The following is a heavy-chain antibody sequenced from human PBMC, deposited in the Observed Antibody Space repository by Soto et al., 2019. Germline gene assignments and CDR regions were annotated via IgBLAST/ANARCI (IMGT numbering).Heavy chain of an antibody. Sequence: GESLKISCKGSGYSFTSYWIGWVRQMPGKGLEWMGIIYPGDSDTRYSPSFQGQVTISADKSISTAYLQWSSLKASDTAMYYCARHAYGSGSPSLYYYHYYMDVWGKGTTVTVSS. CDR1: GYSFTSYW. CDR3: ARHAYGSGSPSLYYYHYYMDV. J-gene: IGHJ6*03. CDR2: IYPGDSDT. V-gene: IGHV5-51*01. D-gene: IGHD3-10*01.